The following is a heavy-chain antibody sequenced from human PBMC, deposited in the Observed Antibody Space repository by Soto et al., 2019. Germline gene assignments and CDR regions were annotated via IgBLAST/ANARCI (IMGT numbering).Heavy chain of an antibody. Sequence: PGGSLRLSCAASGFTFSTYAMSWVRQAPGKGLEWVSSISASGSSTYYADSVKGRFSISRDKSRNTLNLQMDSLRDEDTAVYHSAKRSAGGTYYFDNWGQGTPVTVSS. CDR3: AKRSAGGTYYFDN. D-gene: IGHD3-16*01. CDR1: GFTFSTYA. CDR2: ISASGSST. V-gene: IGHV3-23*01. J-gene: IGHJ4*02.